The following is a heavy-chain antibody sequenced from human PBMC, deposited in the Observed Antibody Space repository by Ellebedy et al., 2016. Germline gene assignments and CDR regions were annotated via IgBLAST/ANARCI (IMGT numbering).Heavy chain of an antibody. CDR2: INPSGGST. D-gene: IGHD1-26*01. CDR1: VYTFTSYY. Sequence: ASVKVSCXASVYTFTSYYMHWVRQAPGQGLEWMGIINPSGGSTSYAQKFQGRVTMTRDTSTSTVYMELSSLRSEDTAVYYCASNGHSGPAIFDYWGQGTLVTVSS. CDR3: ASNGHSGPAIFDY. J-gene: IGHJ4*02. V-gene: IGHV1-46*01.